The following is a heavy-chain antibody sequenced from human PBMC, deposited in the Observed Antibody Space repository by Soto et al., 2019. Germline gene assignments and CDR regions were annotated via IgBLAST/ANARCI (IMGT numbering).Heavy chain of an antibody. CDR1: GGTFSSYA. J-gene: IGHJ6*02. Sequence: QVQLVQSGAEVKKPGSSVKVSCKASGGTFSSYAISWVRQAPGQGLEWMGGIIPIFGTANYSQKFQFRVTITADESTSTAYMELSSLRSEDTAVYYCARDRGDSGYDSTQGGYYYGMDVWGQGTTVTVSS. V-gene: IGHV1-69*01. D-gene: IGHD5-12*01. CDR2: IIPIFGTA. CDR3: ARDRGDSGYDSTQGGYYYGMDV.